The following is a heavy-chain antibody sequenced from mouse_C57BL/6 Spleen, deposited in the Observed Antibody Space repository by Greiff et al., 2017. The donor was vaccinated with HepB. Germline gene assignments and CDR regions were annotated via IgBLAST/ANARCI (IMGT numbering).Heavy chain of an antibody. J-gene: IGHJ2*01. D-gene: IGHD2-4*01. CDR1: GYTFTSYW. CDR3: ARWGDYDFYYFDY. Sequence: QVQLQQPGAELVMPGASVKLSCKASGYTFTSYWMHWVKQRPGQGLEWIGEIDPSDSYTNYNQKFKGKSTLTVDKSSSTAYMQLSSLTSEDSAVYYCARWGDYDFYYFDYWGQGTTLTVSS. CDR2: IDPSDSYT. V-gene: IGHV1-69*01.